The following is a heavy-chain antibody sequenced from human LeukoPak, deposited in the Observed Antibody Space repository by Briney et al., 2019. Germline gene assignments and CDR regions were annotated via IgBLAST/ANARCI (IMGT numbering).Heavy chain of an antibody. D-gene: IGHD6-19*01. V-gene: IGHV3-9*01. CDR1: GFTFDDYA. CDR3: AKSLIRILGQWLVSGLDY. J-gene: IGHJ4*02. Sequence: GGSLRLSCAASGFTFDDYAMHWVRQAPGKGLEWVSGISWNSGSIGYADSVKGRFTISRDNAKNSLYLQMNSLRAEDTALYYCAKSLIRILGQWLVSGLDYWGQGTLVTVSS. CDR2: ISWNSGSI.